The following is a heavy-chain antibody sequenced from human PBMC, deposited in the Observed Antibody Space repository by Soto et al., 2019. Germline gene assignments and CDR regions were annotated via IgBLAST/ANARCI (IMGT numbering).Heavy chain of an antibody. CDR1: SGSIISRRYY. D-gene: IGHD3-10*01. CDR3: ARHRSEEDFDY. Sequence: ALTSTFSSGSIISRRYYWGWISQPPGKGLEWIGSIYYSGSTYYNPSLKSRVTISVDTSKNQFSLKLSSVTAADTAVYYCARHRSEEDFDYWGQGTLVTVSS. V-gene: IGHV4-39*01. J-gene: IGHJ4*02. CDR2: IYYSGST.